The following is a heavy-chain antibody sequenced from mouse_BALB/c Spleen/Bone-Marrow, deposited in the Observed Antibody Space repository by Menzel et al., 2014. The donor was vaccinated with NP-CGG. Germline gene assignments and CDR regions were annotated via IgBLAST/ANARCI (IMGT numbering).Heavy chain of an antibody. V-gene: IGHV5-9-2*01. D-gene: IGHD2-4*01. CDR2: ISGDGRYT. CDR3: ARHAYYDQTEVSFVY. CDR1: GFSFSNYG. Sequence: EVMLVESGGGLVTSGGSLKLSCAASGFSFSNYGMSWVRQTPEKRLEWVATISGDGRYTFYSDSVKGRFTISRDNANNNLYLQLSSLRSEDTSLYYCARHAYYDQTEVSFVYWGQGTLVTISA. J-gene: IGHJ3*01.